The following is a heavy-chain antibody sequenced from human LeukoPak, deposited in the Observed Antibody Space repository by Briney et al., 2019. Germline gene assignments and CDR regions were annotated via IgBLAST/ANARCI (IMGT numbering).Heavy chain of an antibody. V-gene: IGHV3-23*01. J-gene: IGHJ4*02. Sequence: PGGTLRLSCAASGFTSNNYAMSWVRQSPGKGLEWVSAIGRSGANSYYATSVKGRFSVSRDNTKNTFHLQMNSLRAEDTAIYYCAKLQTAVVPAATLGFDSWGQGTLVTVSS. D-gene: IGHD2-2*01. CDR1: GFTSNNYA. CDR3: AKLQTAVVPAATLGFDS. CDR2: IGRSGANS.